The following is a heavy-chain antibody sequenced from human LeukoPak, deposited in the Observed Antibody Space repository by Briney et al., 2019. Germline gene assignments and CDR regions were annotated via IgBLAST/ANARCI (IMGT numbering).Heavy chain of an antibody. CDR2: ISYDGSNK. CDR3: AKGGSNNWSFDN. J-gene: IGHJ4*02. CDR1: GFTLSSYA. Sequence: GRSLRLSCAASGFTLSSYAMHWVRQAPGKGLEWVAVISYDGSNKYYADSVKGRFTISRDNSKNTLYLQMNSLRPEDTAVYYCAKGGSNNWSFDNWGQGTLVTVSS. V-gene: IGHV3-30-3*01. D-gene: IGHD1-1*01.